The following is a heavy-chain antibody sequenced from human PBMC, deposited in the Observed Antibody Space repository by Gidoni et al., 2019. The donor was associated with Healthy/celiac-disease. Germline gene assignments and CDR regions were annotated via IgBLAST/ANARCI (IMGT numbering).Heavy chain of an antibody. Sequence: EVQLVESGGGLVKPGGSLRLSCAASGFTFSSYSMNWVRQAPGKGLEWVSSISSSSSYIYYADSVKGRFTISRDNAKNSLYLQMNSLRAEDTAVYYCARDLQPGDIVVHNWFDPWGQGTLVTVSS. CDR1: GFTFSSYS. V-gene: IGHV3-21*01. D-gene: IGHD2-15*01. CDR3: ARDLQPGDIVVHNWFDP. CDR2: ISSSSSYI. J-gene: IGHJ5*02.